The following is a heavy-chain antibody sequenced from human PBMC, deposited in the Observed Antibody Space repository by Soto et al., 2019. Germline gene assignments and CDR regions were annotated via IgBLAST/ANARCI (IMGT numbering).Heavy chain of an antibody. CDR1: GFTFSSYA. J-gene: IGHJ5*02. Sequence: GGSLRLSCAASGFTFSSYAMSWVRQAPGKGLEWVSAISGSGGGTYYADSVKGRFTISRDNSKNTLYLQMNSLRAEDTAVYYCAKDRGYCSGGSCYEVNWFDPWGQGTLVTVSS. V-gene: IGHV3-23*01. CDR3: AKDRGYCSGGSCYEVNWFDP. D-gene: IGHD2-15*01. CDR2: ISGSGGGT.